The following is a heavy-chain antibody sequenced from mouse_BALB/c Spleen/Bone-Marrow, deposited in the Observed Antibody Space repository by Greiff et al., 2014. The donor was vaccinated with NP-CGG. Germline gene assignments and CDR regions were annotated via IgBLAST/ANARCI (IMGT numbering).Heavy chain of an antibody. D-gene: IGHD1-1*01. CDR2: ISTYSGNT. V-gene: IGHV1-67*01. CDR1: GYTFTDYA. J-gene: IGHJ3*01. Sequence: VQRVESGPELVRPGVSVKISCKGSGYTFTDYAMHWVKRSHAKSLEWIGVISTYSGNTNYNQKFKGKATMTVDKSSSTAYMELARLTSEDSAIYYCARAGYGSSYDWFAYWGQGTLVTVSA. CDR3: ARAGYGSSYDWFAY.